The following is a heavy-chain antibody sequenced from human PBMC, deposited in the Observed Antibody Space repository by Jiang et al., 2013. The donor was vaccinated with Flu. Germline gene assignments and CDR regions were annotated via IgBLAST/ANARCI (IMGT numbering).Heavy chain of an antibody. Sequence: GAEVKKPGQSLKISCKGSGYIFTNYWLGWVRQMPGKGLEWMGIIYPRDSDTRYSPSFQGQVTISADKSISTAYLQWTSLRASDAAIYYCARLESMVRDYGMDVWGQGTMVTVSS. CDR3: ARLESMVRDYGMDV. D-gene: IGHD3-10*01. CDR1: GYIFTNYW. CDR2: IYPRDSDT. V-gene: IGHV5-51*01. J-gene: IGHJ6*02.